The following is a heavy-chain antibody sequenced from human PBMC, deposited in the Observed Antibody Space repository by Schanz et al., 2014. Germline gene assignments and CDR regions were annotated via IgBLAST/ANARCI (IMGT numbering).Heavy chain of an antibody. CDR3: ARDPYGKNSGDFDY. CDR2: IDPNGGAT. D-gene: IGHD4-17*01. J-gene: IGHJ4*02. V-gene: IGHV1-2*02. CDR1: GYTFTSNA. Sequence: QVHLVQSGSELKKPGASVKVSCKASGYTFTSNALNWVRQAPGQGLEWVGWIDPNGGATNHARMLQGRVTMTRDTSISTAYMELSGLTSDDTAVYFCARDPYGKNSGDFDYWGQGTLVTVSS.